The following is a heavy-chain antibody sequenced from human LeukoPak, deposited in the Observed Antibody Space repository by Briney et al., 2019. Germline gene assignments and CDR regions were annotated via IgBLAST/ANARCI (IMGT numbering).Heavy chain of an antibody. CDR2: IKQDGSMK. CDR3: AMIEQVVSNVEGGY. CDR1: GFSFSTYW. V-gene: IGHV3-7*01. Sequence: GGSLRLSCAASGFSFSTYWMSWVRQAPGKGLEWVANIKQDGSMKGYVDSVKGRFTISRDNAKNSLYLQMNSLRADDTAVYFCAMIEQVVSNVEGGYWGQGTLVTVSS. D-gene: IGHD6-6*01. J-gene: IGHJ4*02.